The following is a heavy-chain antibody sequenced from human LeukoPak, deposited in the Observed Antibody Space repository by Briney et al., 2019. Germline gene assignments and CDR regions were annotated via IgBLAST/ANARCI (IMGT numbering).Heavy chain of an antibody. CDR3: ARTMVRGAYNWFDP. V-gene: IGHV4-30-4*08. CDR2: IYYSGST. CDR1: GGSISSGDYY. D-gene: IGHD3-10*01. Sequence: SQTLSLTCTVSGGSISSGDYYWSWIRQPPGKGLEWIGYIYYSGSTYYNPSLKSRVTISVDRSKNQFSLKLSSVTAADTAVYYCARTMVRGAYNWFDPWGQGTLVTVSS. J-gene: IGHJ5*02.